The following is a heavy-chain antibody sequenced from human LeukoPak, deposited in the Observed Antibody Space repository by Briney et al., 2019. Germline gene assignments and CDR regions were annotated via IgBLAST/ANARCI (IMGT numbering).Heavy chain of an antibody. V-gene: IGHV3-30*03. CDR1: GFTFSSYG. J-gene: IGHJ4*02. CDR2: ISYDGSNK. CDR3: ARDQIVVVPAAIDY. D-gene: IGHD2-2*01. Sequence: PGRSLRLSCAASGFTFSSYGMHWVRQAPGKGLEWVAVISYDGSNKYYADSVKGRFTISRDNSKNTLYLQMNSLRAEDTAVYYCARDQIVVVPAAIDYWGQGTLVTVSS.